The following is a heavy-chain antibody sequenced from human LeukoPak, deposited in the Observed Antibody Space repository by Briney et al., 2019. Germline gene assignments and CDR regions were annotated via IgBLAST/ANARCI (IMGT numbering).Heavy chain of an antibody. J-gene: IGHJ4*02. CDR3: AREYYYDSSGLTQQSDY. CDR1: GGTFSSYA. D-gene: IGHD3-22*01. Sequence: GASVKVSCKASGGTFSSYAISWVRQAPGQGLEWMGRIIPILGIANYAQKFQGRVTITADKSTSTAYMELSSLRSEDTAVYYCAREYYYDSSGLTQQSDYWGQGTLVTVSS. CDR2: IIPILGIA. V-gene: IGHV1-69*04.